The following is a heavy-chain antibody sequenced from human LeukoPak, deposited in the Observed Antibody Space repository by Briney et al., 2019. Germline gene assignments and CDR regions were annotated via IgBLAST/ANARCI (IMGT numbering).Heavy chain of an antibody. Sequence: GASVKVSCKASGYTFTGYYMHWVRQAPGQGLEWMGWINPNSGGTNYAQKFQGRVTMTRDTSISTAYMELSRLRSEDTAVYYCAREGDLGYCSSTSCPNYMDVWGKGTTVTVSS. CDR1: GYTFTGYY. V-gene: IGHV1-2*02. CDR3: AREGDLGYCSSTSCPNYMDV. CDR2: INPNSGGT. J-gene: IGHJ6*03. D-gene: IGHD2-2*01.